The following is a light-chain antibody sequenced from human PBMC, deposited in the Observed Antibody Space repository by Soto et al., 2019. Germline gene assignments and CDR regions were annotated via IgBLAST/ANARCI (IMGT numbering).Light chain of an antibody. Sequence: EIVMTQSPATLSVSPGERATLSCRASQSITRNLAWYQQKPGQAPRLLIYGASTRATDIPARFSGSGSGTEFTLTISSLQSEDFALYYCQQYNSFPRSFGQGTKLEIK. V-gene: IGKV3-15*01. J-gene: IGKJ2*01. CDR2: GAS. CDR3: QQYNSFPRS. CDR1: QSITRN.